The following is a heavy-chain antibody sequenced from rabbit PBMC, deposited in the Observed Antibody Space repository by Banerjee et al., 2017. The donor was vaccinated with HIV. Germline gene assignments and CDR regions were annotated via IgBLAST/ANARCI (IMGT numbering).Heavy chain of an antibody. V-gene: IGHV1S45*01. J-gene: IGHJ6*01. Sequence: QEQVEESGGDLVKPEGSLTLTCTASGFSFSNKYVMCWVRQAPGKGLEWIACINTSSGNTVYATWAKGRFTISRTSSTTVTLQMTSLTAADTATYFCARASASGSGYYTLWGPGTLVTVS. CDR3: ARASASGSGYYTL. CDR1: GFSFSNKYV. CDR2: INTSSGNT. D-gene: IGHD1-1*01.